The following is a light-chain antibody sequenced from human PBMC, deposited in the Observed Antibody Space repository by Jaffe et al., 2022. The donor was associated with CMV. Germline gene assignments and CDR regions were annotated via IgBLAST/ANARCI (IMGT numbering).Light chain of an antibody. Sequence: SYDLTQPPSVSVSPGQTASITCSGDKLGDKYACWYQQKPGQSPVLVIYQDSKRPSGIPERFSGSNSGNTVTLTISGTQAMDEADYYCQAWDSSTVVFGGGTKLTVL. CDR2: QDS. J-gene: IGLJ2*01. CDR1: KLGDKY. CDR3: QAWDSSTVV. V-gene: IGLV3-1*01.